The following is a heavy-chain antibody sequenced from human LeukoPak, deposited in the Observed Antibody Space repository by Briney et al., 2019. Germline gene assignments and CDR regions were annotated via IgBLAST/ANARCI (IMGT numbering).Heavy chain of an antibody. D-gene: IGHD1-26*01. CDR1: GFTFSSYV. J-gene: IGHJ4*02. CDR2: ISGSGDTT. Sequence: TGGSLRLSCAASGFTFSSYVMSWVRQAPGKGLEWVSVISGSGDTTYYADSVKGRFTISRDNSKNTLYLQMNSLRAEDTAVYYCGRDLGGRSGYWGQGTLVTVSS. V-gene: IGHV3-23*01. CDR3: GRDLGGRSGY.